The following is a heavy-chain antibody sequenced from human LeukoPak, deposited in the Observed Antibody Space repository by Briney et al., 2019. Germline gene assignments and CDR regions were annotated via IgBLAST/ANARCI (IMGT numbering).Heavy chain of an antibody. V-gene: IGHV3-74*01. CDR1: GFTFSSYA. CDR2: IYVDGRTT. Sequence: GGSLRLSCAASGFTFSSYAMSWVRQAPGKGLVWVSRIYVDGRTTNYADSVKGRFTISRDNAKNTVYLEMNSLSVEDTATYYCIRDFRSADLWGQGTLVTVTS. CDR3: IRDFRSADL. J-gene: IGHJ5*02.